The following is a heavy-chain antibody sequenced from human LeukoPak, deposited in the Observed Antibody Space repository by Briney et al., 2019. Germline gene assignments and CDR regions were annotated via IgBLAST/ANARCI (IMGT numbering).Heavy chain of an antibody. Sequence: KPGGSLRLSCAASGFTFSSYSMNWVRQAPGKGLEWVSSISSSSSYIYYADSVKGRFTISRDNAKNSLYLQMNSLRAEDTAVYYCAILPGIAAVDYWGQGTLVTVSS. V-gene: IGHV3-21*01. CDR2: ISSSSSYI. D-gene: IGHD6-13*01. CDR3: AILPGIAAVDY. J-gene: IGHJ4*02. CDR1: GFTFSSYS.